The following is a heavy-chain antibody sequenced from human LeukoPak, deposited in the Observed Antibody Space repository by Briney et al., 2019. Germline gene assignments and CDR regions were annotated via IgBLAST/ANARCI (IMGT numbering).Heavy chain of an antibody. D-gene: IGHD2-2*01. CDR1: GFTFSSYG. J-gene: IGHJ4*02. CDR3: AKARISSTSCYEY. CDR2: ISYDGSNK. Sequence: PGGSLRLSCAASGFTFSSYGMHWVRQAPGKGLEWVAVISYDGSNKYYADSVKGRFTISRDNSKNTVYLQMNSLRAEDTALYYCAKARISSTSCYEYWGQGTLVTVSS. V-gene: IGHV3-30*18.